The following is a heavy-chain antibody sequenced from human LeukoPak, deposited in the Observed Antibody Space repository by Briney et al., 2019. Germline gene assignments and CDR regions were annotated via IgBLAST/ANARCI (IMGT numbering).Heavy chain of an antibody. V-gene: IGHV4-31*03. J-gene: IGHJ4*02. Sequence: PSETLSLTCTVSGVSISSGGYYWSWIRQHPGKGLEWIGYTYYSGSTYYNPSLKSRVTISVDTSKNQFSLKLSSVTAADTAVYYCASAPIFAAYYSFDYWGQGTLVTVSS. CDR1: GVSISSGGYY. D-gene: IGHD2-21*01. CDR3: ASAPIFAAYYSFDY. CDR2: TYYSGST.